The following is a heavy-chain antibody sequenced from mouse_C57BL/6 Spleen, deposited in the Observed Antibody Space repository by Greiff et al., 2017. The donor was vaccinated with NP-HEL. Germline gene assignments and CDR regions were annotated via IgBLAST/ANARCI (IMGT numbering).Heavy chain of an antibody. Sequence: VQLQQSGAELVRPGTSVKLSCKASGYTFTSYWMHWVKQRPGQGLEWIGVIDPSDSYTNYNQKFKGKATLTVDTSSSTAYMQLSSLTSEDSAVYYCAGKGYAMDYWGQGTSVTVSS. CDR2: IDPSDSYT. CDR3: AGKGYAMDY. V-gene: IGHV1-59*01. CDR1: GYTFTSYW. J-gene: IGHJ4*01.